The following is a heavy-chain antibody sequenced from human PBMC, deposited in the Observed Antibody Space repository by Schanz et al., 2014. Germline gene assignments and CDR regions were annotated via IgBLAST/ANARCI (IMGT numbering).Heavy chain of an antibody. J-gene: IGHJ6*02. CDR3: ARHRFGVFYYGLDV. V-gene: IGHV1-18*01. CDR1: GYTLKNYG. D-gene: IGHD3-10*01. Sequence: QVQLVQSGAEVKKPGASVGVSCTASGYTLKNYGISWVRQAPGLGLEWMGWISDYNGKTNYAQKFQDRVIMSTDRSSSTAYLELRSLTSDDSAIYYCARHRFGVFYYGLDVWGQGTTILVSS. CDR2: ISDYNGKT.